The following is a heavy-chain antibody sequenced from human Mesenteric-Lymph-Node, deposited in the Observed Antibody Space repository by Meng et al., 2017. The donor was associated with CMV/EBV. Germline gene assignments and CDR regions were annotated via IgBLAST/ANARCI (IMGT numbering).Heavy chain of an antibody. Sequence: GESLKISCAASGFTVSSNYMSWVRQAPGKGLEWVANIKQDGSEKYYVDSVKGRFTISRDNAKNSLYLQMNSLRAEDTAVYYCAREDTAMGNFDYWGQGTLVTVSS. V-gene: IGHV3-7*01. J-gene: IGHJ4*02. D-gene: IGHD5-18*01. CDR3: AREDTAMGNFDY. CDR2: IKQDGSEK. CDR1: GFTVSSNY.